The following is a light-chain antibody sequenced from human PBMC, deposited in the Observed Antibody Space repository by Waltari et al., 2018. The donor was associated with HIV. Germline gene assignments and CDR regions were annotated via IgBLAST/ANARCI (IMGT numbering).Light chain of an antibody. CDR3: QSYDTKTHWV. V-gene: IGLV6-57*01. J-gene: IGLJ3*02. Sequence: NFMLTQPHSVSGSAGKTVTISCTRQSGSIGSNHVQWFQQRPGSSPRTLIFEDNQRPSGVSDRFSASIDSSSNSASLTISGLKTEDEGHYYCQSYDTKTHWVFGGGSKLTVL. CDR2: EDN. CDR1: SGSIGSNH.